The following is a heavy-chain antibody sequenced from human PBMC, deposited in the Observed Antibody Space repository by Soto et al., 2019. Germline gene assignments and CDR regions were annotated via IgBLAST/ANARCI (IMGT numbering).Heavy chain of an antibody. V-gene: IGHV5-10-1*01. J-gene: IGHJ6*02. D-gene: IGHD5-12*01. CDR3: ASRMDSGLGGIDV. CDR2: IDPSDSYT. CDR1: GYNFTSYW. Sequence: GESLKISCKGSGYNFTSYWITWVRQMPGTGLEWMGRIDPSDSYTYYSPSFQGHVTISTDKSISTAYLQWNSLKASDTAMYYCASRMDSGLGGIDVWGQGTTVTVSS.